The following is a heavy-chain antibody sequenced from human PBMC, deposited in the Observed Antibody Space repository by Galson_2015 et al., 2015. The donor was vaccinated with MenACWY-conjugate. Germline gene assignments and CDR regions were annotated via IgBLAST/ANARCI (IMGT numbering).Heavy chain of an antibody. Sequence: SLRLSCAASGFTFSNSAMSWVRQAPGKGLEWVSGISGSGGNTYYADSVKGRFTISRDNSKSTLYLQMNSLRAEDTAIYYCAKAYIVVIPDAAYDCWGQGTLATVSS. J-gene: IGHJ4*02. D-gene: IGHD2-2*01. V-gene: IGHV3-23*01. CDR2: ISGSGGNT. CDR1: GFTFSNSA. CDR3: AKAYIVVIPDAAYDC.